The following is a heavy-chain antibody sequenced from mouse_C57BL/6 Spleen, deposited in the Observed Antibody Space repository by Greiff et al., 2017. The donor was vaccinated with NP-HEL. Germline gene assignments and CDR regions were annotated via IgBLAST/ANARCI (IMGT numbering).Heavy chain of an antibody. D-gene: IGHD2-2*01. CDR2: IYPGDGDT. J-gene: IGHJ2*01. Sequence: QVQLQQSGPELVKPGASVKISCKASGYAFSSSWMNWVKQRPGKGLEWIGRIYPGDGDTNYNGKFKGKATLTADKSSSTAYMQLSSLTSEDSAVYFCARGGGYDYYFDYWGQGTTLTVSS. CDR1: GYAFSSSW. V-gene: IGHV1-82*01. CDR3: ARGGGYDYYFDY.